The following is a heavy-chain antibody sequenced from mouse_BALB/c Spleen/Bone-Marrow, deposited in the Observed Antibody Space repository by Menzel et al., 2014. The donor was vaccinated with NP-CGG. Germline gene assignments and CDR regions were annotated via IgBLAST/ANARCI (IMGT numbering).Heavy chain of an antibody. J-gene: IGHJ1*01. Sequence: EVQQVESGPELVKPGASMKISCKASGYSFTGYTMNWVKQSHGKNPEWIGLINPYNGGTSYNQKFKGKATLTVDKSSSTAYMELLSLTSEDSAVYYCARGYGSSYWYFDVWGAGTTVTVSS. CDR2: INPYNGGT. V-gene: IGHV1-18*01. CDR1: GYSFTGYT. D-gene: IGHD1-1*01. CDR3: ARGYGSSYWYFDV.